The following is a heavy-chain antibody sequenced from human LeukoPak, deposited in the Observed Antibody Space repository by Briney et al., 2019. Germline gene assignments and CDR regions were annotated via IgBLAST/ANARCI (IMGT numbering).Heavy chain of an antibody. J-gene: IGHJ6*02. CDR2: ISSGSSTI. CDR1: GFSFSSYS. V-gene: IGHV3-48*04. CDR3: ARDRARNYYYYGMDV. D-gene: IGHD3-10*01. Sequence: GGSLRLSCAASGFSFSSYSMNWVRQAPGKGLEWVSHISSGSSTIYYADSVKGRFTISRDNAKNSLYLQMNSLRAEDTAVYYCARDRARNYYYYGMDVWGQGTTVTVSS.